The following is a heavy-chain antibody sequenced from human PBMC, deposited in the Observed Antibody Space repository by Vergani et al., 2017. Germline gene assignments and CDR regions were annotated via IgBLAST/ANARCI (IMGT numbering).Heavy chain of an antibody. CDR1: GFTFSSYG. Sequence: QVQLVESGGGVVQPGRSLRLSCAASGFTFSSYGMHWVRQAPGKGLEWVAVISYDGSNKYYADSVKGRFTISRDNPKNTLYLQMNSLRAEDTAVYYCAKEPGYSSGWEIYYYYYMDVWGKGTTVTVSS. CDR3: AKEPGYSSGWEIYYYYYMDV. V-gene: IGHV3-30*18. J-gene: IGHJ6*03. D-gene: IGHD6-19*01. CDR2: ISYDGSNK.